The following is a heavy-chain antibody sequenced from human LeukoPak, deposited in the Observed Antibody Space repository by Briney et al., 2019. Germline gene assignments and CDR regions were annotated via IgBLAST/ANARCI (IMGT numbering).Heavy chain of an antibody. CDR3: AGGSGWVTHS. CDR1: GFTFSNNA. J-gene: IGHJ4*02. V-gene: IGHV3-23*01. Sequence: GESLRLSCAASGFTFSNNAMSWVRQAPGKGLEWVSAVNGSGVVTHYAASVRGRFTISRDNSKNTLYLQMNSLRAEDTAVYFCAGGSGWVTHSWGQGTLVTVSS. D-gene: IGHD6-19*01. CDR2: VNGSGVVT.